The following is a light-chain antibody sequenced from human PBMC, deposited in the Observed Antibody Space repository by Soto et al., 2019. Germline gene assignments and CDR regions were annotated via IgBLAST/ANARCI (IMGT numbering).Light chain of an antibody. CDR2: DAS. CDR1: QSVDTL. Sequence: VMTQSPGTLSVSPGERATLPCRASQSVDTLLAWYQQRPGQAPRLLISDASTRATGVSARFSGSGSGTEFTLTISSLQSEDSALYYCQQYQYWPPRTFGQGTKVDIK. V-gene: IGKV3-15*01. CDR3: QQYQYWPPRT. J-gene: IGKJ1*01.